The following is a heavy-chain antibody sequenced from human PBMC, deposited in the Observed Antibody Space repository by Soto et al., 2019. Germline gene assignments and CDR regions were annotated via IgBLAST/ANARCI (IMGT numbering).Heavy chain of an antibody. J-gene: IGHJ4*02. CDR1: GFTFSTYS. Sequence: EVQLVESGGGLVQPGGSLRLSCTASGFTFSTYSMNWVRQAPGKGLEWLSYISSSSSTIYYADSVRGRFTISRDDAKNSLYLQMNSLRDEDTAVYYCSRQDYVPYHRFDWWGLGTLVSVSS. D-gene: IGHD4-17*01. CDR2: ISSSSSTI. V-gene: IGHV3-48*02. CDR3: SRQDYVPYHRFDW.